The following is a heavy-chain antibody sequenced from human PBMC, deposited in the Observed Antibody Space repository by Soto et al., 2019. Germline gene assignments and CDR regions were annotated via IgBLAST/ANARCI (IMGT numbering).Heavy chain of an antibody. V-gene: IGHV3-11*06. Sequence: GGSLRLSCASSGFTFSEYYMTWIRQAPGKGLESISYISTSGSYTNYADSVQGRFTISRDNARNSLFLQMNSLRVADTAVYYCPREQSGRHSLDFWGQGTLVTVSA. J-gene: IGHJ4*02. CDR1: GFTFSEYY. D-gene: IGHD1-26*01. CDR2: ISTSGSYT. CDR3: PREQSGRHSLDF.